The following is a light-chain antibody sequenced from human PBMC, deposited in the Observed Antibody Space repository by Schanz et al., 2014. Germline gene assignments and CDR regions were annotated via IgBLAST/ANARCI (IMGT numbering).Light chain of an antibody. J-gene: IGKJ4*01. V-gene: IGKV3-11*01. CDR1: QSLGSSY. Sequence: EIVLTQSPGTLSLSPGERATLSCRASQSLGSSYLAWYQQKPGQAPRLLIYDASNRATGIPARFSGSGSGTDFTLTISSLEPEDFAVYYCQHRGNWPPLTFGGGTKVEIK. CDR2: DAS. CDR3: QHRGNWPPLT.